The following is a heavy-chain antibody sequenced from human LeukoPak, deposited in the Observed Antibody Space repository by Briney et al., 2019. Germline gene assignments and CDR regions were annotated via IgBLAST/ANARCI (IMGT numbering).Heavy chain of an antibody. CDR3: ARRGRGYGLRYFDWSRSGAFDI. CDR1: GGSFSGYY. V-gene: IGHV4-34*01. D-gene: IGHD3-9*01. CDR2: INHSGST. Sequence: SETLSLTCAVYGGSFSGYYWSWIRQPPGKGLEWIGEINHSGSTNYNPSLKSRVTISVDTSKNQFSLKLSSVTAADTAVYYCARRGRGYGLRYFDWSRSGAFDIWGQGTMVTVSS. J-gene: IGHJ3*02.